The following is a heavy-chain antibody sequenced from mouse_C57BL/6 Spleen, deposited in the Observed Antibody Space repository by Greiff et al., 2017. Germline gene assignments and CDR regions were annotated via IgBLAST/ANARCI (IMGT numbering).Heavy chain of an antibody. CDR2: IDPNSGGT. Sequence: QVQLQQPGAELVKPGASVKLSCKASGYTFTSYWMHWVKQRPGRGLEWIGRIDPNSGGTKYNEKFKGKATLTVDKPSSTAYMQLSSLTSEDSAVYYCARRGDTGRLYWYFGVWGTGTTVTVSS. CDR1: GYTFTSYW. V-gene: IGHV1-72*01. J-gene: IGHJ1*03. CDR3: ARRGDTGRLYWYFGV. D-gene: IGHD2-12*01.